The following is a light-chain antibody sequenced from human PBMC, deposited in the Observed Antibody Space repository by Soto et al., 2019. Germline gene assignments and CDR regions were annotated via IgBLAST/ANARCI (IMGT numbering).Light chain of an antibody. Sequence: QSVLTQPSSHSASSGASVSLTCMLSSGFSVGAFWIRWSQQKPVNPPRYLLYYHSDSNKGQGSGVPSRFSGSNDPSANAGILRISGLQPEDEADYSRGTWQSGVLGGGTQLTV. V-gene: IGLV5-52*01. CDR3: GTWQSGV. CDR2: YHSDSNK. J-gene: IGLJ7*01. CDR1: SGFSVGAFW.